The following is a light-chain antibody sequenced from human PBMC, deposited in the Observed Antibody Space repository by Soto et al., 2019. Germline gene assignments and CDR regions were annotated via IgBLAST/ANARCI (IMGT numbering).Light chain of an antibody. CDR3: CSYAGSTPYV. V-gene: IGLV2-23*01. CDR1: SSDVGSYNV. CDR2: EGS. Sequence: QSVLTRPASVSGCPGQSITSSCTGTSSDVGSYNVVSWYQQHPGKAPKLMIYEGSKRPSGVSNRFSGSKSGNTASLTISGLQAEDEADYFCCSYAGSTPYVFGTGTKVTVL. J-gene: IGLJ1*01.